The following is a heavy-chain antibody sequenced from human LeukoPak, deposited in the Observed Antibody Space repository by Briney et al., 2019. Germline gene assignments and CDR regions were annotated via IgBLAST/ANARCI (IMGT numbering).Heavy chain of an antibody. V-gene: IGHV4-4*02. CDR1: IGSISSSKW. Sequence: SETLSLTCSVSIGSISSSKWWSWVRQSPVKGLEWIGEIYLYGTTNYNPSFTSRVTMSVDRSRNQFSLKLSSVTAADTAVYYCARVPHYGSGSSDYWGQGTLVTVSS. J-gene: IGHJ4*02. D-gene: IGHD3-10*01. CDR3: ARVPHYGSGSSDY. CDR2: IYLYGTT.